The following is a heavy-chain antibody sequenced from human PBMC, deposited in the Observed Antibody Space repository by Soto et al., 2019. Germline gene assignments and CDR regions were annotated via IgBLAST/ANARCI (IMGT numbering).Heavy chain of an antibody. CDR3: AEIVVVNEGEDAFDI. V-gene: IGHV3-30-3*01. CDR1: GFTFSSYA. CDR2: ISYDGSNN. J-gene: IGHJ3*02. Sequence: QVQLVESGGGVVQPGRSLRLSCAASGFTFSSYAMHWVRQAPGKGLEWVAVISYDGSNNYYADSVKGRFTISRDNSKNTLYLQMNSLRAEDTAVYYCAEIVVVNEGEDAFDIWGQGTMVTVSS. D-gene: IGHD3-22*01.